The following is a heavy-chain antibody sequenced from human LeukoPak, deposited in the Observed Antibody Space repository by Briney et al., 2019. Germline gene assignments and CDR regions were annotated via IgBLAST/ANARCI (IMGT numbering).Heavy chain of an antibody. V-gene: IGHV4-34*01. D-gene: IGHD5-18*01. J-gene: IGHJ4*02. CDR2: INHSGST. Sequence: SETLSLTCAVYGGSFSGYYWSWIRQPPGKGLEWIGEINHSGSTNYNPSLKSRVTISVDTSKNQFSLKLSSVTAADTAVYYCARRTQWIQLWKRGYHFDYWGQGTLVTVSS. CDR1: GGSFSGYY. CDR3: ARRTQWIQLWKRGYHFDY.